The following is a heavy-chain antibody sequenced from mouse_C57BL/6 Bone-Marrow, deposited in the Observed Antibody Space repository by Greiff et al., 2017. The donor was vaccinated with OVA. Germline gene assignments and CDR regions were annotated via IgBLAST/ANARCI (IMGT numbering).Heavy chain of an antibody. J-gene: IGHJ4*01. CDR2: IWRGGST. CDR3: AIYGRYAMDY. CDR1: GFSLTSYG. V-gene: IGHV2-5*01. D-gene: IGHD1-1*01. Sequence: LQESGPGLVQPSQSLSITCTVSGFSLTSYGVHWVRQSPGKGLEWLGVIWRGGSTDYNAAFMSRLSITKDNSKSQVFCKMNSLQADDTAIYYCAIYGRYAMDYWGQGTSVTVSS.